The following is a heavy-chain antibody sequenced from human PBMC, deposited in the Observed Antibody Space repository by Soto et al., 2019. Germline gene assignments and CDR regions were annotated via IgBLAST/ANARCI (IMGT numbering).Heavy chain of an antibody. Sequence: SETLSLTCTVSGGSISSSTYYWGWMRQPPGKGLEWIASFFIGGNTYYNPSLKSRVTISVDTSKNQFSLKLTSVTAADTAVYYCATQGFGIFHGLVDVWGQGTTVT. V-gene: IGHV4-39*01. D-gene: IGHD3-10*01. CDR3: ATQGFGIFHGLVDV. CDR2: FFIGGNT. CDR1: GGSISSSTYY. J-gene: IGHJ6*02.